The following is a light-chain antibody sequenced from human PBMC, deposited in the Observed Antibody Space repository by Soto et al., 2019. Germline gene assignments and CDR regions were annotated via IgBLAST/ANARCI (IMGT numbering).Light chain of an antibody. CDR1: SSDIGGYNY. Sequence: QSVLTQPASVSGSPGQSIAISCTGTSSDIGGYNYVSWYQHHPGKPPKFIISDVTNRPSGVSDRFSGSKSGNTASLTISGLQADYDPVYYCSSYTSTRTRVLFGGGTQLTV. J-gene: IGLJ2*01. V-gene: IGLV2-14*03. CDR3: SSYTSTRTRVL. CDR2: DVT.